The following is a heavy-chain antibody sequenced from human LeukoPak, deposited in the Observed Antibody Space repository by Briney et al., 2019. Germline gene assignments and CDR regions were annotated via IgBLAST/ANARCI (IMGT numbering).Heavy chain of an antibody. Sequence: GGSLRLSCAASGFTFSSYSMNWVRQAPGKGLEWVSYISSSSSTIYYADSVKGRFTISRDNAKNSLYLQMNSLRAEDTAVYYCARGVASVGYDAFDIWGQGTMVTVSS. J-gene: IGHJ3*02. D-gene: IGHD6-13*01. CDR1: GFTFSSYS. V-gene: IGHV3-48*04. CDR3: ARGVASVGYDAFDI. CDR2: ISSSSSTI.